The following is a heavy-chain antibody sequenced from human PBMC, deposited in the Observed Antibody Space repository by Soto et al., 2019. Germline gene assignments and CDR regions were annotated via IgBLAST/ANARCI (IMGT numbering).Heavy chain of an antibody. D-gene: IGHD3-3*01. CDR3: ARLYYDYV. Sequence: GGSLRLSCAASGFTFSTYSMNWVRQAPGKGLEWIAYINADSDTIFYADSVKGRFTISRDDAENSLYLQMDSLRDEDTAVYYCARLYYDYVWGQGTTVTVSS. CDR2: INADSDTI. J-gene: IGHJ6*02. V-gene: IGHV3-48*02. CDR1: GFTFSTYS.